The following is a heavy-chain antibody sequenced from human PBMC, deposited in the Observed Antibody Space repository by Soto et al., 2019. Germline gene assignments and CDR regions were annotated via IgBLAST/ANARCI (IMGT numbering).Heavy chain of an antibody. J-gene: IGHJ5*02. D-gene: IGHD5-18*01. Sequence: QVQLVESGGGVVQPGRSLRLSCAASGFTFSSYGMHWVRQAPGKGLEWVAVISYDGSNKYYADSVKGRFTISRDNSKNTLYLQMNSLRAEDTAVYYCAKPGQDTAMLNNWFDPWGQGTLVTVSS. CDR2: ISYDGSNK. V-gene: IGHV3-30*18. CDR3: AKPGQDTAMLNNWFDP. CDR1: GFTFSSYG.